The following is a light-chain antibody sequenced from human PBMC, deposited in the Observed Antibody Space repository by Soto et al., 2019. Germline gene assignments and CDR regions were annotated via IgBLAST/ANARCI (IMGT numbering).Light chain of an antibody. Sequence: EIVLTQSPATLSLSPGERATLSCRASQSVSSYLAWYQQKPGQAPRLLIYDASNRATGIPARFSGSGSGTDVTLTISSLEPEDFAVYYCQQRGNWPPTFGGGTKVEIK. CDR3: QQRGNWPPT. V-gene: IGKV3-11*01. CDR2: DAS. J-gene: IGKJ4*01. CDR1: QSVSSY.